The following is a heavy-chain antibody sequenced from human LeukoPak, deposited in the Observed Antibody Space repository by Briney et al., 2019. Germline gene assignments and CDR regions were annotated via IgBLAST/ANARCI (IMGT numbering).Heavy chain of an antibody. J-gene: IGHJ4*02. D-gene: IGHD2-2*01. CDR2: ISYHGSNK. Sequence: QPGTSLRLSCAASEFTFSSYAMHWVRQARGKGLEWVAFISYHGSNKYYADSVKGRFTISRDNSKNTLFLQMNSLRAEDTAVYYCAKNTHAYAEIFDYWGQGTLVTVSS. CDR3: AKNTHAYAEIFDY. V-gene: IGHV3-30*18. CDR1: EFTFSSYA.